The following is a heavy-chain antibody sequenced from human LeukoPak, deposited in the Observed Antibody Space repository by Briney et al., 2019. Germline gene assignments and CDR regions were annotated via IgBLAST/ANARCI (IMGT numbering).Heavy chain of an antibody. CDR2: LHYSGST. Sequence: SETLSLTCTVSGGFVSSYYWNWIRQSPGKGLEWIGYLHYSGSTNYNPSLKSRVTISSDTSKNQLSLNLTSVTAADTAVYYCARGCSGGSCFAYWGQGTLVTVSS. V-gene: IGHV4-59*02. CDR3: ARGCSGGSCFAY. CDR1: GGFVSSYY. D-gene: IGHD2-15*01. J-gene: IGHJ4*02.